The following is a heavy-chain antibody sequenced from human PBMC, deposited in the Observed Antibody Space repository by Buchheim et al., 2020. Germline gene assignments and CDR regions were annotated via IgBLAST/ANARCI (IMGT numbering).Heavy chain of an antibody. J-gene: IGHJ6*02. V-gene: IGHV3-15*01. CDR1: GFTFSNAW. CDR3: TTPDTGRNQDV. CDR2: IKSETDGGTT. Sequence: EVQLVESGGGLVKPGGSLRLSCAASGFTFSNAWMTWVRQAPGKGLEWVGRIKSETDGGTTDYDAPGKGRFTMSRDDSKNTLYLEMNSLKTEDTAVYYCTTPDTGRNQDVWGQGTT. D-gene: IGHD2-8*02.